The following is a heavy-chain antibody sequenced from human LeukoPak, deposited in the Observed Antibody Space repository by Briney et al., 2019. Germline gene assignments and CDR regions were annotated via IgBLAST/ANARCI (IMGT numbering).Heavy chain of an antibody. Sequence: SVKVSCKSSGYTFTGYYMHWVRQAPGQGLEWMGRITPILCITNYAQKFQGRVTITADKSTSTAYMELSSLRSEDTAVYYCASPYYYDSSGYSPLDYWGQGTLVTVSS. J-gene: IGHJ4*02. CDR3: ASPYYYDSSGYSPLDY. CDR1: GYTFTGYY. V-gene: IGHV1-69*02. D-gene: IGHD3-22*01. CDR2: ITPILCIT.